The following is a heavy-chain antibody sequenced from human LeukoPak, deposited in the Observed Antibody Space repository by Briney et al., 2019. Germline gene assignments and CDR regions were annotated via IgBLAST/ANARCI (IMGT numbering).Heavy chain of an antibody. CDR3: ARDPAKFWSGHDY. CDR2: IKQDGSEK. CDR1: GFTFSSYW. D-gene: IGHD3-3*01. V-gene: IGHV3-7*03. Sequence: GGSLRLSCAASGFTFSSYWMRWVRQAPGKGLEWVANIKQDGSEKNYVDSVKGRFTISRDNAKNSLYLQMNSLRAEDTAVYYCARDPAKFWSGHDYWGQGTLVTVSS. J-gene: IGHJ4*02.